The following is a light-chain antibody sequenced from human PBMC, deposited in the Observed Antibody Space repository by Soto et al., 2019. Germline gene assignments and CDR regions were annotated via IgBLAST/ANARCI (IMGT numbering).Light chain of an antibody. CDR2: DVS. CDR3: SSYTSSSTYV. J-gene: IGLJ1*01. Sequence: QSAPTQPASVSGSPGQSITVSCTGTSSDVGGYSYVSWYQQHPGKAPKLMIYDVSNRPSGLSNRFSGSKSGNTASLTISGLQAEDEADYFCSSYTSSSTYVFGTETKLTVL. CDR1: SSDVGGYSY. V-gene: IGLV2-14*01.